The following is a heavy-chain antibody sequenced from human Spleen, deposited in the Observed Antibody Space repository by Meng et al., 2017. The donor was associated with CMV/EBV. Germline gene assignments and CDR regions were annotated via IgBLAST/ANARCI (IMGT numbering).Heavy chain of an antibody. CDR3: ARSSSSTSPITY. J-gene: IGHJ4*02. V-gene: IGHV1-69*04. CDR1: GYTFTSYG. D-gene: IGHD2-2*01. CDR2: IIPILGIA. Sequence: SVKVSCKASGYTFTSYGISWVRQAPGQGLEWMGRIIPILGIANYAQKFQGRVTITADKSTSTAYMELSSLRSEDTAVYYCARSSSSTSPITYWGQGTLVTVSS.